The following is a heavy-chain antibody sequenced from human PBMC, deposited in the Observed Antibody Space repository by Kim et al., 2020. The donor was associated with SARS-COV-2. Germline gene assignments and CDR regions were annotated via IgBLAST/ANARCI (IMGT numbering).Heavy chain of an antibody. CDR1: GFTFSNNA. V-gene: IGHV3-23*01. Sequence: GGSLRLSCAASGFTFSNNAMNWVRQAPGKGLEWVAGIGGDERTYYADSVNGRFTISRDDSQSTLYLQMNSLRAGDTAKYYCAKDLWQFAANVYWGLGTL. CDR3: AKDLWQFAANVY. D-gene: IGHD6-25*01. CDR2: IGGDERT. J-gene: IGHJ4*02.